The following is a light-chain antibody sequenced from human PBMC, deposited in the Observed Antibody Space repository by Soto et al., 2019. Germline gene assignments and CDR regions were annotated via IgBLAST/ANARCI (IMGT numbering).Light chain of an antibody. J-gene: IGKJ1*01. V-gene: IGKV1-27*01. Sequence: DIQMTQSPSSLSASVGDRVTITCRASQGIRNYLAWYQQKPGKVPKLLIYAASTLQPGVPSRFSGSGSGTDFTLTISSLQPEDVATYYCQKYNSVPWTFGQGTKVEIK. CDR2: AAS. CDR1: QGIRNY. CDR3: QKYNSVPWT.